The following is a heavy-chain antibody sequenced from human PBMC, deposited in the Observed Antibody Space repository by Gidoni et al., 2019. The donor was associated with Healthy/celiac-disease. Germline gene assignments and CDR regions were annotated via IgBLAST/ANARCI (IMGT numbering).Heavy chain of an antibody. CDR1: GFTFSYA. V-gene: IGHV3-30-3*01. CDR3: ARDFTCSGGSCYSILDY. Sequence: QVQLVESGGGVVQPGRSLRLSCAASGFTFSYAMHWVRQAPGKGLEWVAVISYDGSNKYYADSVKGRFTISRDNSKNTLYLQMNSLRAEDTAVYYCARDFTCSGGSCYSILDYWGQGTLVTVSS. D-gene: IGHD2-15*01. CDR2: ISYDGSNK. J-gene: IGHJ4*02.